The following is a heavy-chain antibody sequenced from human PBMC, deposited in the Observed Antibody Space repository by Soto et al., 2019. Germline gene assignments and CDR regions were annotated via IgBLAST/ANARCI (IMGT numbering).Heavy chain of an antibody. J-gene: IGHJ1*01. Sequence: EVQLVEYGGGLVQPGGSLRLSCAASGFAFSSYWMHWVRQAPGKGLVWVSRIKTDGSSTSYADSVKGRFTISRDNAKNTLYLQMNSLRVEDTAVYYCSTLVVPGVPLSYWGQGTLVTVSS. CDR1: GFAFSSYW. V-gene: IGHV3-74*01. D-gene: IGHD2-2*01. CDR2: IKTDGSST. CDR3: STLVVPGVPLSY.